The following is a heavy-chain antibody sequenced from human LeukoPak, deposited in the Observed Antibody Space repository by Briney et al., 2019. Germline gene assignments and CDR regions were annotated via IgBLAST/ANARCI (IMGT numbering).Heavy chain of an antibody. CDR2: IDHSGST. Sequence: SETLSLTCAVYGGSFSGYYWSWIRQPPGKGLEWIGEIDHSGSTNYNPSLKSRVTISVDTSKNRFSLKLSSVTAADTAVYYCATMDYGGNYIDYWGQGTLVTVSS. J-gene: IGHJ4*02. D-gene: IGHD4-23*01. CDR1: GGSFSGYY. V-gene: IGHV4-34*01. CDR3: ATMDYGGNYIDY.